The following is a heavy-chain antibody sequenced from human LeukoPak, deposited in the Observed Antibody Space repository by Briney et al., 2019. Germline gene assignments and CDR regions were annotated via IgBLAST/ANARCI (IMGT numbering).Heavy chain of an antibody. V-gene: IGHV1-46*01. D-gene: IGHD2-15*01. CDR2: INPSGTTT. J-gene: IGHJ5*02. CDR3: ARTLGYCSGDTCFGNNWFDP. CDR1: GYTFTTHY. Sequence: ASVKVSCKASGYTFTTHYMHWVRQAPGQGLEWMGLINPSGTTTNYAQKFRGRVTMTRDLSTSTDYMELSSLRSDDTAVYYCARTLGYCSGDTCFGNNWFDPWGQGTLVTVSS.